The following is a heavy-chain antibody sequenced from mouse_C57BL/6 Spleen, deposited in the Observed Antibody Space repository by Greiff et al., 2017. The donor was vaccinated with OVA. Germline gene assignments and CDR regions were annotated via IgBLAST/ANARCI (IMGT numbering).Heavy chain of an antibody. J-gene: IGHJ2*01. Sequence: EVQLQQSGPELVKPGASVKISCKASGYTFTDYYMNWVKQSHGKSLEWIGDINPNNGGTSYNQKFKGKATLTVDTSSSTAYMQLSSLTSEDSAVYYCARRGSSGEDYWGQGTTLTVSS. V-gene: IGHV1-26*01. CDR2: INPNNGGT. D-gene: IGHD3-2*02. CDR3: ARRGSSGEDY. CDR1: GYTFTDYY.